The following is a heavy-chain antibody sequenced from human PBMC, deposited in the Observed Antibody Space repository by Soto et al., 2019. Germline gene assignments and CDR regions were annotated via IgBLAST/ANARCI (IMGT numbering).Heavy chain of an antibody. D-gene: IGHD6-6*01. CDR3: AREGAAPYYYDGMDV. CDR2: IYYSGST. CDR1: GGSISSGGYF. Sequence: QVQLQESGPGLVKPSQTLSLTCTVSGGSISSGGYFWRWIRQHPGQGLEWIGFIYYSGSTYYNPSLKSRVTISVDTSKNQFSLKLSSVTAADTAVYYCAREGAAPYYYDGMDVWGQGTTVTVSS. V-gene: IGHV4-31*03. J-gene: IGHJ6*02.